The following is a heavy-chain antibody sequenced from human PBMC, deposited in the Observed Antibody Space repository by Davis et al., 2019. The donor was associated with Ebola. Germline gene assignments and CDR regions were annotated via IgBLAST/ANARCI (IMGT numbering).Heavy chain of an antibody. J-gene: IGHJ4*02. D-gene: IGHD3-16*01. CDR1: GFTVSNNY. Sequence: PGGSLRPSCPASGFTVSNNYLTWVRQAPGKGLEWVSVISSGGSTYYADSVKGRFTISRDNSKNTLYLQMNNLRAEDTAVYYCARGPDYGDYWGQGTLVTVSS. CDR3: ARGPDYGDY. CDR2: ISSGGST. V-gene: IGHV3-66*01.